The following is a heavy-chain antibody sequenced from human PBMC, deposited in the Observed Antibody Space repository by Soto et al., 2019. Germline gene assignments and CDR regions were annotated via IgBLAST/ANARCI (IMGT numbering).Heavy chain of an antibody. CDR2: IYYSGST. CDR3: ARALLYGSGSYYNVGGSWFDP. V-gene: IGHV4-39*01. D-gene: IGHD3-10*01. J-gene: IGHJ5*02. Sequence: SETLSLTCTVSGGSISSSSYYWGWIRQPPGKGLEWIGSIYYSGSTYYNPSLKSRVTISVDTSKNQFSLKLSSVTAADTAVYYCARALLYGSGSYYNVGGSWFDPWGQGTLVTVSS. CDR1: GGSISSSSYY.